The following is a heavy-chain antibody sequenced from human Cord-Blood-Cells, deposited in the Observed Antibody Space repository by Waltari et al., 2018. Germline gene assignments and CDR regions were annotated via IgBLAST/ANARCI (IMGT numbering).Heavy chain of an antibody. CDR1: GGSFSGSY. Sequence: QVQLQQWAAGLLKPSETLSLTCAAHGGSFSGSYWSWIRQPPGKGLEWIGEINHSGSTNYNPSLKSRVTISVDTSKNQFSLKLSSVTAADTAVYYCARESVSGSYNWFDPWGQGTLVTVSS. CDR3: ARESVSGSYNWFDP. D-gene: IGHD1-26*01. J-gene: IGHJ5*02. V-gene: IGHV4-34*01. CDR2: INHSGST.